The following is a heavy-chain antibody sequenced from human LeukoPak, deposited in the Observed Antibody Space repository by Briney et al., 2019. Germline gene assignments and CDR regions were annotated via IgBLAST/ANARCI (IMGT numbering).Heavy chain of an antibody. Sequence: ASVKVSCKASGYTFTGYYMHWVRQAPGQGLEWMGWINPNSGGTNYAQKFQGRVTMTTDTSTSTAYMELRSLRSDDTAVYYCARDAIVYCSSTSCYADYWGQGTLVTVSS. CDR2: INPNSGGT. D-gene: IGHD2-2*01. J-gene: IGHJ4*02. CDR3: ARDAIVYCSSTSCYADY. V-gene: IGHV1-2*02. CDR1: GYTFTGYY.